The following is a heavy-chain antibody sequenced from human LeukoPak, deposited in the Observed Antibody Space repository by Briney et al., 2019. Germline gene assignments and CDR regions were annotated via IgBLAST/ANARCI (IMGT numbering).Heavy chain of an antibody. Sequence: GGSLRLSCEASGFTFSSYAVHWVRQAPGKGLEWEAVISYDGGNKFYADSVKGRFTISRDNSKNTLDLQMSSLRAEDTAIYCCTRDQLAYSGYDTLFAYWGQGTLVTVSS. V-gene: IGHV3-30*04. CDR3: TRDQLAYSGYDTLFAY. CDR1: GFTFSSYA. D-gene: IGHD5-12*01. CDR2: ISYDGGNK. J-gene: IGHJ4*02.